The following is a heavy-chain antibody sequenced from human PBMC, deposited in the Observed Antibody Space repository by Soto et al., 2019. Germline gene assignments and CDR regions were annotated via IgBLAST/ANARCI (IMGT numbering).Heavy chain of an antibody. CDR3: ARDPPLGDGRYFDL. V-gene: IGHV4-30-4*01. CDR1: GASISSGNHY. D-gene: IGHD3-16*01. J-gene: IGHJ2*01. CDR2: IYKTETS. Sequence: KTSETLSLTCTVSGASISSGNHYWSWIRQPPGKGLQWIGYIYKTETSYYNPSLKSRVSISADKSKNQFSLQMTSVTAADTAVYYCARDPPLGDGRYFDLWGRGTLVTVSS.